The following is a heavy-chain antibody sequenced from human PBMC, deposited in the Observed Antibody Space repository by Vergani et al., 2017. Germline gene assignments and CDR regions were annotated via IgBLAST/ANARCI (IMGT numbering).Heavy chain of an antibody. CDR2: IYPADSDT. J-gene: IGHJ4*02. CDR1: EYSFGNYW. CDR3: ARHTTYTDS. V-gene: IGHV5-51*01. Sequence: EVQLVQSGAEVKKPGESLQISCKGSEYSFGNYWIGWVRQMPGKGLEWMGIIYPADSDTRYSPSFQGQVTISADKSISTAFLQWDSLKASDTALYYCARHTTYTDSWGQGTLVTVSS. D-gene: IGHD1-1*01.